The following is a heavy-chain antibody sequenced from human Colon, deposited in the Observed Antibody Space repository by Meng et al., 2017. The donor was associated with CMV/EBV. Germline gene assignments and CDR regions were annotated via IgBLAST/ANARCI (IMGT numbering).Heavy chain of an antibody. Sequence: ASVKVSCKASGYTFTTYGLSWVRQAPGQGLEWMGWISAYYGDTHYAPSLQGRLTLTRDTSTSTAYMELRSLRSDDTAVYYCARDPPVLRYFDWLTNAGAYYYYGMDVWGQGTTVTVSS. CDR2: ISAYYGDT. D-gene: IGHD3-9*01. J-gene: IGHJ6*02. CDR1: GYTFTTYG. CDR3: ARDPPVLRYFDWLTNAGAYYYYGMDV. V-gene: IGHV1-18*01.